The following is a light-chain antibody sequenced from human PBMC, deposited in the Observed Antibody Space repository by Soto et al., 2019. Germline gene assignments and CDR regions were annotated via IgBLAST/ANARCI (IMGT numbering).Light chain of an antibody. V-gene: IGKV1-39*01. J-gene: IGKJ5*01. Sequence: DIQMTQSPSSLSASVGDRVTITCRASQSISSYLNWYQQKPGKAPKLLIYAASSLQSGVPSRFSGSGSGTDFTLTNSSLQPEDFANYYCQQSYSTPPLFGQGTRLEIK. CDR1: QSISSY. CDR2: AAS. CDR3: QQSYSTPPL.